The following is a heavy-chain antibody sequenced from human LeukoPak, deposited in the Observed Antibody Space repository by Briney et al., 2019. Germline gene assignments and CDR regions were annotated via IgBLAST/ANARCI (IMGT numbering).Heavy chain of an antibody. V-gene: IGHV3-23*01. J-gene: IGHJ4*02. CDR3: ARRAYGSGSYVQFDC. CDR1: GFTFSSYP. D-gene: IGHD3-10*01. Sequence: GGSLRLSCAASGFTFSSYPMSWVPQAPAKGLEWVSTITSGDGNTYYADSVKRRFTVSRHNSKKTLYLQMNSLRAEDTAVYYCARRAYGSGSYVQFDCWGQGTLVIVSS. CDR2: ITSGDGNT.